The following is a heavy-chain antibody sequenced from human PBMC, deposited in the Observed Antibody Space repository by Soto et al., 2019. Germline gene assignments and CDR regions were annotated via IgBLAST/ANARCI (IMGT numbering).Heavy chain of an antibody. J-gene: IGHJ6*02. Sequence: QVQLVESGGGVVQPGRSLRLSCAASGFTFSSYGMHWVRQAPGKGLECVAVISYDGSNKYYADSVKGRFTISRDNSKDTMYLQMNSLRAEDTAVYYCAKDGRSGGGRGSGWPYYYYGMDVWGQGTTVTVSS. V-gene: IGHV3-30*18. CDR1: GFTFSSYG. CDR2: ISYDGSNK. CDR3: AKDGRSGGGRGSGWPYYYYGMDV. D-gene: IGHD6-19*01.